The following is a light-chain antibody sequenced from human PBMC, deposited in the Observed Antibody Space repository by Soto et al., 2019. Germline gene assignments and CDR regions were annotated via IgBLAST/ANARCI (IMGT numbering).Light chain of an antibody. CDR1: QNVDMF. Sequence: IVFTQSPVTLFLSPGERATLSCRASQNVDMFLAWYQQKPGQAPRLLIYDASNRATGTPARFSGSGSGTDFTLTISSLEPEDFAVYYCQQRRDWPLTFGQGTRLEIK. J-gene: IGKJ5*01. CDR3: QQRRDWPLT. V-gene: IGKV3-11*01. CDR2: DAS.